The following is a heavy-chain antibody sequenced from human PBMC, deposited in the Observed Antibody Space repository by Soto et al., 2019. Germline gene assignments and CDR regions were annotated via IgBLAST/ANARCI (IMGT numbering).Heavy chain of an antibody. CDR3: ARRGVGYCSGGSCYAFDI. CDR1: GYSFTSYW. J-gene: IGHJ3*02. D-gene: IGHD2-15*01. V-gene: IGHV5-51*03. Sequence: EVQPVQSGAEVKKPGESLKISCKGSGYSFTSYWIGWVRQMPGKGLEWMGIIYPGDSDTRYSPSFQGQVTISADKSISTAYLQWSSLKASDTAMYYCARRGVGYCSGGSCYAFDIWGQGTMVTVSS. CDR2: IYPGDSDT.